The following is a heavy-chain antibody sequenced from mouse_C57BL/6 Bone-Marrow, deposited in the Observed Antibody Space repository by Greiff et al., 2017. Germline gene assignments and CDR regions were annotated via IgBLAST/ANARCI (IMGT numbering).Heavy chain of an antibody. D-gene: IGHD2-4*01. CDR2: ICDGGSYT. CDR3: ARKNYDYASYYFDY. CDR1: GFTFSSYA. V-gene: IGHV5-4*03. J-gene: IGHJ2*01. Sequence: EVKLVESGGGLVKPGGSLKLSCAASGFTFSSYAMSWVRQTPVKRLVWVATICDGGSYTDYPDNVKGRFTISRDNAKNNLYLQMSHLKSEDTAMYYCARKNYDYASYYFDYWGQGTTLTVSS.